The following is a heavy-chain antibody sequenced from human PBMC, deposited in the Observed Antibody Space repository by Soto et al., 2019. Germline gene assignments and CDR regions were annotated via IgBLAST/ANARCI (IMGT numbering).Heavy chain of an antibody. CDR1: GGSISSGGYS. CDR3: ARTVLDEAATGQQVWWFDP. D-gene: IGHD2-15*01. CDR2: IYHSGST. Sequence: TSETLSLTCAVSGGSISSGGYSWSWIRQPPGKGLEWIGYIYHSGSTYYNPSLKSRVTISVDRSKNQFSLKLSSVTAADTAVYYCARTVLDEAATGQQVWWFDPWGQGTLVTVSS. V-gene: IGHV4-30-2*01. J-gene: IGHJ5*02.